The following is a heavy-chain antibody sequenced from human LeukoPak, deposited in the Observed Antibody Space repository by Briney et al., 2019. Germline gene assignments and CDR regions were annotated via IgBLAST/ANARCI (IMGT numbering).Heavy chain of an antibody. CDR1: GFTFSSYT. V-gene: IGHV3-21*01. CDR3: ARGNYDFWSGWEAFDI. Sequence: GGSLRLSCAASGFTFSSYTMNWVRQAPGKGLEWVSSISSSSSYIYYADSVKGRFTISRDSAKNSLYLQMNSLRAEDTAVYYCARGNYDFWSGWEAFDIWGQGTMVTVSS. D-gene: IGHD3-3*01. J-gene: IGHJ3*02. CDR2: ISSSSSYI.